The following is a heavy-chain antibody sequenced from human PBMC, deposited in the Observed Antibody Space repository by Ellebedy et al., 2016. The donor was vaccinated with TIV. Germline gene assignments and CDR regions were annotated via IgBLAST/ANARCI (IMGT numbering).Heavy chain of an antibody. V-gene: IGHV3-7*03. CDR2: IKPDGSEK. Sequence: GESLKISCAASGFTFSSYWMTWVRQAPGTGLEWVAKIKPDGSEKWYVDSVKGRFTISRDDSENTLYLQMNSLKTEDTAVYYCTTEISRVVFDIWGQGTMVTVSS. CDR3: TTEISRVVFDI. D-gene: IGHD2-2*01. J-gene: IGHJ3*02. CDR1: GFTFSSYW.